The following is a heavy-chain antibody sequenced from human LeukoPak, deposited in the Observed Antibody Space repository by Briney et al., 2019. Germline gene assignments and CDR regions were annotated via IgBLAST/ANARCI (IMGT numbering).Heavy chain of an antibody. Sequence: PSETLSLTCTVSGGSISSYYWSWIRQPPGKGLEWIGEINHSGSPNYNPSLKSRVTMSVDTSKSQFSLKLSSVTAADTAVYYCARSVGGSIAPAGDYWGQGTLVTVSS. CDR2: INHSGSP. CDR3: ARSVGGSIAPAGDY. CDR1: GGSISSYY. D-gene: IGHD6-13*01. J-gene: IGHJ4*02. V-gene: IGHV4-34*01.